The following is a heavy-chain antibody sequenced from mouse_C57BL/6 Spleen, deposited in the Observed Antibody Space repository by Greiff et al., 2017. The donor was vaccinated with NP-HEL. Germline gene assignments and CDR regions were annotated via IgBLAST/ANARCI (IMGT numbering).Heavy chain of an antibody. CDR2: ISYDGSN. V-gene: IGHV3-6*01. D-gene: IGHD2-1*01. CDR3: ARVGNYYFDY. Sequence: EVQVVESGPGLVKPSQSLSLTCSVTGYSITSGYYWNWIRQFPGNKLEWMGYISYDGSNNYNPSLKNRISITRDTSKNQFFLKLNSVTTEDTATYYCARVGNYYFDYWGQGTTLTVSS. J-gene: IGHJ2*01. CDR1: GYSITSGYY.